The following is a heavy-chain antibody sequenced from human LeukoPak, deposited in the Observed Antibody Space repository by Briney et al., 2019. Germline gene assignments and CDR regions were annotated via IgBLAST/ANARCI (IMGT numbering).Heavy chain of an antibody. D-gene: IGHD5-12*01. CDR1: GGSISSYY. Sequence: SETLSLTCTVSGGSISSYYWSWVRQPPGKGLEWIGYIYNSGRTNYNPSLKSRVTISVDTSKKQFSLNLSSVTAADTAVYYCARESSGYVGYWGQGTLVTVSS. J-gene: IGHJ4*02. CDR3: ARESSGYVGY. V-gene: IGHV4-59*01. CDR2: IYNSGRT.